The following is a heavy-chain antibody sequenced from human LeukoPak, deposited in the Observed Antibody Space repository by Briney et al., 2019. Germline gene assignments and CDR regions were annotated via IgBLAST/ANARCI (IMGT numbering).Heavy chain of an antibody. V-gene: IGHV1-69*05. D-gene: IGHD3-22*01. CDR2: IIPIFGTA. Sequence: SSVKVSCKASGGTFSSYAISWVRQAPGQGLEWMGGIIPIFGTANYAQKFQGGVTITTDESTSTAYMELSSLRSEDTAVYYCARGSDYYDSSGYYSGFAYWGQGTLVTVSS. CDR3: ARGSDYYDSSGYYSGFAY. J-gene: IGHJ4*02. CDR1: GGTFSSYA.